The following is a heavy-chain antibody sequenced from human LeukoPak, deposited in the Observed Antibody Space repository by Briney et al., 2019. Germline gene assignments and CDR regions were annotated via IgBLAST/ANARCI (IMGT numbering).Heavy chain of an antibody. Sequence: SETLSLTCTVSGYSISSGYFWGWIRQPPGKGLEWIGEINHSGSTNYNPSLKSRVTISVDTSKNQFSLKLSSVTAADTAVYYCARSTAAGRGIWFDPWGQGTLVTVSS. J-gene: IGHJ5*02. V-gene: IGHV4-38-2*02. CDR1: GYSISSGYF. D-gene: IGHD6-13*01. CDR2: INHSGST. CDR3: ARSTAAGRGIWFDP.